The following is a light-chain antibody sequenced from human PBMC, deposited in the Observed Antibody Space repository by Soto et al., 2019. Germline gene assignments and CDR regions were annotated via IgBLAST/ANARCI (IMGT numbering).Light chain of an antibody. V-gene: IGKV3-20*01. Sequence: ENVLTQSPGTLSLSPGERVTLSCRASQKITNNFLAWFQQKPGLAPRLLIHGASTRASGVPDRFSGGGSGTDFVLTISRLEPEDFAVYYCQQYGRSPFTFGQGTKLQIK. J-gene: IGKJ2*01. CDR1: QKITNNF. CDR2: GAS. CDR3: QQYGRSPFT.